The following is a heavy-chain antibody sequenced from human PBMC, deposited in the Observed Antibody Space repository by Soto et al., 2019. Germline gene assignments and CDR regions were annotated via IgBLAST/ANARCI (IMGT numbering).Heavy chain of an antibody. CDR2: INHSGST. CDR1: GGSFSGYY. V-gene: IGHV4-34*01. CDR3: ARVDDGDYGVYWYFDL. J-gene: IGHJ2*01. Sequence: PSETLSLTCAVYGGSFSGYYWSWIRQPPGKGLEWIGEINHSGSTNYNPSLKSRVTISVDTSKNQFSLKLSSVTAADTAVYYCARVDDGDYGVYWYFDLWGRGTLVTVSS. D-gene: IGHD4-17*01.